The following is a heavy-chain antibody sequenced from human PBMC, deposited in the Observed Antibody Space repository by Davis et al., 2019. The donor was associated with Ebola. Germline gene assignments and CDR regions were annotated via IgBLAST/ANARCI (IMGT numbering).Heavy chain of an antibody. CDR2: ISGGYT. J-gene: IGHJ4*02. V-gene: IGHV3-48*02. D-gene: IGHD1-20*01. Sequence: GGSLRLSCAASGFSFTSYSMNWVRQAPGKGLEWVAYISGGYTYYAESVKGRFTISRDSAKDSLYLHMDSLRDDDTAVYYCARVYNWGFDFWSQGTLVTVSS. CDR1: GFSFTSYS. CDR3: ARVYNWGFDF.